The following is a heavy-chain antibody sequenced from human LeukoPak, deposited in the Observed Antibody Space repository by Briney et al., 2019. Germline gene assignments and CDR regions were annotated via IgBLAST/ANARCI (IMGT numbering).Heavy chain of an antibody. CDR2: LYSDDTT. D-gene: IGHD1-26*01. CDR3: ARGGGYYAIDY. Sequence: GGSLRLSCAASGFTFSSYWMNWVRQAPGKGLEWVSVLYSDDTTYYADSVKGRFTISRDNSKNTLYLQMNNLRAEDTAVYYCARGGGYYAIDYWGQGTLVTVSS. CDR1: GFTFSSYW. V-gene: IGHV3-53*01. J-gene: IGHJ4*02.